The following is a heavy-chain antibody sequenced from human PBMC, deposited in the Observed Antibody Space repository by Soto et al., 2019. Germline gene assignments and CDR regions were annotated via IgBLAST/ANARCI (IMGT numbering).Heavy chain of an antibody. J-gene: IGHJ3*02. CDR3: ARDPPYYYDSSGYYYPDAFDI. Sequence: SETLSLTCTVSGGSISSGGYYWSWIRQHPGKGLEWIGYIYYSGSTYYNPSLKSRVTISVDTSKNQFPLKLSSVTAADTAVYYCARDPPYYYDSSGYYYPDAFDIWGQGTMVTVSS. D-gene: IGHD3-22*01. CDR2: IYYSGST. V-gene: IGHV4-31*03. CDR1: GGSISSGGYY.